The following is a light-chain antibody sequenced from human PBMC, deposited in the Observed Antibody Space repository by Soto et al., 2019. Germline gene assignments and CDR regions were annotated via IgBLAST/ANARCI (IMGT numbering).Light chain of an antibody. Sequence: SVLTQPASVSGSPGQSITISCAGTSSDFGGYTYVSWYQQHPGKAPKLMIYDVSNRPSGVSNRFSGSKSGNTASLTISGLQAEDEADYYCTSYTSSSTPYVFGGGTKVTVL. CDR2: DVS. CDR1: SSDFGGYTY. V-gene: IGLV2-14*01. J-gene: IGLJ1*01. CDR3: TSYTSSSTPYV.